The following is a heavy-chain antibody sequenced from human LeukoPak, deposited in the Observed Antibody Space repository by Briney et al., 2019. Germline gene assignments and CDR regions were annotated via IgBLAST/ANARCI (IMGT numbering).Heavy chain of an antibody. CDR1: DYSISSGYY. J-gene: IGHJ4*02. D-gene: IGHD6-13*01. CDR2: IYYSGST. CDR3: ARAAAAGPAPYYFDY. Sequence: ASETLSLTCSVSDYSISSGYYWSWIRQPPGKGLEWIGYIYYSGSTNYNPSLKSRVTISVDTSKNQFSLKLSSVTAADTAVYYCARAAAAGPAPYYFDYWGQGTLVTVSS. V-gene: IGHV4-61*01.